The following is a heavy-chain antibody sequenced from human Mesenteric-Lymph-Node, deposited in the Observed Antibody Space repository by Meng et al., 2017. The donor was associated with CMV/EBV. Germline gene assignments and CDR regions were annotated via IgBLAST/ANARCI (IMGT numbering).Heavy chain of an antibody. CDR1: YIVTDYY. J-gene: IGHJ4*02. V-gene: IGHV1-2*02. CDR2: INPNSGGT. D-gene: IGHD1-26*01. CDR3: ARGTVGWEPSTYYYFDF. Sequence: YIVTDYYIHGVRQAPGQGLEWMGWINPNSGGTDFALKFLGRVTVTRDTSITTAYMELSNLKSDDTAVYFCARGTVGWEPSTYYYFDFWGPGTLVTVSS.